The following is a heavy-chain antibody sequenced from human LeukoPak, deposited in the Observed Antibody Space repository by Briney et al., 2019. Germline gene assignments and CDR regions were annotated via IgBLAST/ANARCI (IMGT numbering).Heavy chain of an antibody. D-gene: IGHD3-22*01. J-gene: IGHJ4*02. Sequence: SGGSLRLSCAASGFTFSSYAMSWVRQAPGKGLEWVSAISGSGGSTYYADSVKGRFTISRDNSKNTLYLQMNSLRAEDTAVYYCARGYYDSSGLIDYWGQGTLVTVSS. V-gene: IGHV3-23*01. CDR1: GFTFSSYA. CDR3: ARGYYDSSGLIDY. CDR2: ISGSGGST.